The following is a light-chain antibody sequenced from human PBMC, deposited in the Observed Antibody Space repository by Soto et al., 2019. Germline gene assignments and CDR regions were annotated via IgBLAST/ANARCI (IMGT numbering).Light chain of an antibody. CDR3: QQYHNWPMYT. V-gene: IGKV3-15*01. CDR2: GAS. J-gene: IGKJ2*01. Sequence: ERVMTQSPATLSVSPGERVTLSCRASQSVSSNLAWYQQKPGQAPRLLIYGASTRATGIPARFSGSGSGTEFTLTISSLQSEDFAVYYCQQYHNWPMYTFGQGTKLEIK. CDR1: QSVSSN.